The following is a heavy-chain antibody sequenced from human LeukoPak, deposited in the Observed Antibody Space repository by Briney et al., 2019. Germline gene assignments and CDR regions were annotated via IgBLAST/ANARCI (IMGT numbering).Heavy chain of an antibody. V-gene: IGHV4-34*01. J-gene: IGHJ5*02. D-gene: IGHD6-6*01. CDR1: GGSFSGYY. CDR3: ARQESSPKGNWFQP. CDR2: INHSGST. Sequence: SETLSLTCAVYGGSFSGYYWSWIRQPPGKGLEWIGEINHSGSTNYIPSLKSRVTISIDTSKNQFSLKLSSVTAADTAVYYCARQESSPKGNWFQPWGQGTLVTVSS.